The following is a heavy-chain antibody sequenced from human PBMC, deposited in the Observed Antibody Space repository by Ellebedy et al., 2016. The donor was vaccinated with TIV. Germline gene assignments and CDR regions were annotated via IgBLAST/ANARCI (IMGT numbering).Heavy chain of an antibody. Sequence: GESLKISCAASGFTFNTYSMNWVRQAPGKGREWVSYIGSRTSKIYYADSVKCRFTISRDNAKNSLYLQMNSLRAEDTAVYFCARAPRGGTDYWGQGTLVTVSS. V-gene: IGHV3-48*01. CDR3: ARAPRGGTDY. CDR2: IGSRTSKI. J-gene: IGHJ4*02. CDR1: GFTFNTYS. D-gene: IGHD3-10*01.